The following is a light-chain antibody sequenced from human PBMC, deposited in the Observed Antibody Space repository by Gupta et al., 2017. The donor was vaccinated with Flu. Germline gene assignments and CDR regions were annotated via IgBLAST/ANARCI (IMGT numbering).Light chain of an antibody. CDR2: LGS. V-gene: IGKV2-28*01. CDR1: QSLLDRSGNNY. CDR3: RQALQTLIT. J-gene: IGKJ4*01. Sequence: IVMTQSPLSLPVTPGEPASISCRSSQSLLDRSGNNYLDWYLQKPGQAPQLLIYLGSNRASGVPDKFSGSGSGTNFTLKISRVEAEDVGVYYCRQALQTLITFGGGTKVEIK.